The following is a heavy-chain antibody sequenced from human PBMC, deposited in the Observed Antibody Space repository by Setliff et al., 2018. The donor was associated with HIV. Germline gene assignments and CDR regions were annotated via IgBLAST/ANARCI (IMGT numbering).Heavy chain of an antibody. D-gene: IGHD5-18*01. Sequence: PSETLSLTCAVSGGSISSSDWWSWVRQPPGKGLEWIGRIYTSGSTNYNPSLKGRVTISVDASRNQFSLRLSSVTAADTAVYYCAAWGPRYSYAPYFFDSRGQGTLVTVSS. CDR2: IYTSGST. CDR1: GGSISSSDW. J-gene: IGHJ4*02. CDR3: AAWGPRYSYAPYFFDS. V-gene: IGHV4-4*02.